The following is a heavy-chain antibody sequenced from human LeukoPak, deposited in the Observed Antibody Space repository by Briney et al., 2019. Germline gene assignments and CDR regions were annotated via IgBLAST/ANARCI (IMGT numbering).Heavy chain of an antibody. J-gene: IGHJ4*02. CDR1: GFTVNSNY. CDR2: IYSGGET. V-gene: IGHV3-66*01. CDR3: ARDRGAYYYETGY. Sequence: GSLRLSCAASGFTVNSNYMNWVRQAPGKGLEWVSVIYSGGETYYADSVKGRFTISRDISKNTLYLQMNNLRAEDTAVYYCARDRGAYYYETGYWGQGTLVTVSS. D-gene: IGHD3-22*01.